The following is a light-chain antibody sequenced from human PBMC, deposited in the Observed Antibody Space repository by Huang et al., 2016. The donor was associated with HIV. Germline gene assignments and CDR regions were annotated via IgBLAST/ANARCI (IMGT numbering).Light chain of an antibody. J-gene: IGKJ4*01. V-gene: IGKV3-11*01. CDR2: DAS. CDR3: QQRSNWRIT. Sequence: EIVLTQSPATLSLSPGERATLSCRASQSVSSYLAWYQQKPGQAPRLLIYDASRGATGIPARFSGSGSGTDFTLTISSLEPEDFAVYYCQQRSNWRITFGGGTKVEIK. CDR1: QSVSSY.